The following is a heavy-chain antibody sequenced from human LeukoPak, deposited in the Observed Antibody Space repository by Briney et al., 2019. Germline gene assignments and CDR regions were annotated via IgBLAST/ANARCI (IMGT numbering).Heavy chain of an antibody. CDR3: ARVDTHPHYYYYYGMDV. D-gene: IGHD5-18*01. J-gene: IGHJ6*02. V-gene: IGHV1-3*01. CDR1: GYTFTSYA. Sequence: ASVKVSCKASGYTFTSYAMHWVRQAPGQRLEWMGWINAGNGNTKYSQKFQGRVTITRVTSASTAYMELSSLRSEDTAVYYCARVDTHPHYYYYYGMDVWGQGTTVTVSS. CDR2: INAGNGNT.